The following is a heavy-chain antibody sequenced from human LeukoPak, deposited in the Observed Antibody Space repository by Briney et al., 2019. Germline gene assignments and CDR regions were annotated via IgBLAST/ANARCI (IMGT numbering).Heavy chain of an antibody. CDR3: ATHSPTMPGGY. D-gene: IGHD1-26*01. V-gene: IGHV1-69-2*01. Sequence: ASVKVSCKASGYTFTDYYMHWVQQAPGKGLEWMGRVDPEDGETIYAEKFQGRVTITADTSTDTAYMELSSLRSEDTAVYYCATHSPTMPGGYWGQGTLVTVSS. J-gene: IGHJ4*02. CDR1: GYTFTDYY. CDR2: VDPEDGET.